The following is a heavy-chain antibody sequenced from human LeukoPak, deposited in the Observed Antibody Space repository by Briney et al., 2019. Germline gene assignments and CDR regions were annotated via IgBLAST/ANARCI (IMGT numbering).Heavy chain of an antibody. CDR2: INPSGGST. J-gene: IGHJ4*02. CDR1: GYTFTSYY. CDR3: ARGFESFHLGSPDSSFDY. Sequence: ASVKVSCKASGYTFTSYYMHWVRQAPGQGLEWMGIINPSGGSTSYAQKFQGRVTMTRDTSTSTVYMELSSLRSEDTAVYYCARGFESFHLGSPDSSFDYWGQGTPVTVSS. V-gene: IGHV1-46*01. D-gene: IGHD3-22*01.